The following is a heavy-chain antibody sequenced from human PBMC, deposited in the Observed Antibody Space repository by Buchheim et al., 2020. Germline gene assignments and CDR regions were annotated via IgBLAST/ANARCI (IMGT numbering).Heavy chain of an antibody. D-gene: IGHD1-26*01. CDR3: AVTTRGDFGSWGWFDP. CDR2: INHTGST. CDR1: GGSFSRSS. V-gene: IGHV4-34*02. J-gene: IGHJ5*02. Sequence: QVQLQPWGAGLLTPSETLSLNCAVYGGSFSRSSWSWLRQTPGKGLEWIGEINHTGSTNYNPSLKSRVTISVDRSKNQVSLKLTSVTAADTAVYYCAVTTRGDFGSWGWFDPWGQGTL.